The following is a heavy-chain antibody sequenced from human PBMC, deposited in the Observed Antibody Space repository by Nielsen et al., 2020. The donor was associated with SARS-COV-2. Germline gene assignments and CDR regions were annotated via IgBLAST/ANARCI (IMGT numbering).Heavy chain of an antibody. CDR1: GFSFSTHW. CDR3: ATNRGDY. Sequence: GESLKISCAASGFSFSTHWMSWVRQAPGKGLEWLATIKQSASETYYVDSVKGRFTISRDNAKNSLYLQMHSLRVEDTATYYCATNRGDYWGQGTVVTAS. V-gene: IGHV3-7*01. D-gene: IGHD3-10*01. CDR2: IKQSASET. J-gene: IGHJ4*02.